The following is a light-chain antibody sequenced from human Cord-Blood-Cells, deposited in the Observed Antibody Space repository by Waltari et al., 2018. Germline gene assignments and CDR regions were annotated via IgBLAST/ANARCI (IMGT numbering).Light chain of an antibody. CDR2: AAS. CDR3: QQLNSWT. Sequence: DIQLTQSPSFLSESVGDRVTITCRASQGISSYLAWYQQKPGKAPKLLIYAASTLQSGVPSRFSGSGSGTEFTLTISSLQPEDFATYYCQQLNSWTFGQGTKVEIK. J-gene: IGKJ1*01. V-gene: IGKV1-9*01. CDR1: QGISSY.